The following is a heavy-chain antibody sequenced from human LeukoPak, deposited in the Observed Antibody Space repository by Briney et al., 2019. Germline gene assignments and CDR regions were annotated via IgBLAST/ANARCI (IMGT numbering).Heavy chain of an antibody. CDR3: ARGGYYGSGSYYNLVYYFDY. V-gene: IGHV3-30*02. CDR1: GFTFSSYG. J-gene: IGHJ4*02. D-gene: IGHD3-10*01. Sequence: GGSLRLSCAASGFTFSSYGMHWVRQAPGKGLEWVAFIRYDGSNKYYADSVKGRFTISRDNSKNTLYLQMNSLRAEDTAVYYCARGGYYGSGSYYNLVYYFDYWGQGTLVTVS. CDR2: IRYDGSNK.